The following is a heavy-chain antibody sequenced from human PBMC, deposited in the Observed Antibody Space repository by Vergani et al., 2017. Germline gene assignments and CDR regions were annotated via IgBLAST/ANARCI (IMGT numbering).Heavy chain of an antibody. Sequence: QVQLVESGGGMVQPGRSLRLSCAASGFAFGGYGMHWVRQAPGKGLEWVATMSYAETTKYYAESVKGRFTVSRDISKNTVYLQMDSLRPEDTAVYYCAKDSKFQILSGDNWFDPWGQGTLVTVSS. J-gene: IGHJ5*02. CDR2: MSYAETTK. CDR1: GFAFGGYG. V-gene: IGHV3-30*18. CDR3: AKDSKFQILSGDNWFDP. D-gene: IGHD3-10*02.